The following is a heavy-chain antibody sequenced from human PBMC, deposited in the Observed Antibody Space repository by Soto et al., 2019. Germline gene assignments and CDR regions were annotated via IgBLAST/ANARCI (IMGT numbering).Heavy chain of an antibody. D-gene: IGHD6-19*01. J-gene: IGHJ4*02. CDR1: GFKFNIYS. CDR2: ITSDTKMI. CDR3: ARSVEGHFDY. V-gene: IGHV3-48*02. Sequence: EVQLVESGGALVQPGGSLRLSCAASGFKFNIYSMNWVRQAPGKGLEWSAYITSDTKMIKYGDSVKGRFTISRDNAKNSVYLQMNSLSDEDTAVYYCARSVEGHFDYWGQGTVVTVSS.